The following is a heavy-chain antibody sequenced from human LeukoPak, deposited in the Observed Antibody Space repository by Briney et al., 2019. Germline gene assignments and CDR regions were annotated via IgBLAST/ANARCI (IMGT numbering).Heavy chain of an antibody. D-gene: IGHD5-12*01. V-gene: IGHV1-2*02. CDR3: ARGGYSGYLAAFDI. CDR1: GYIFTGYY. J-gene: IGHJ3*02. Sequence: ASVKVSCKASGYIFTGYYMHWVRQAPGQGLEWMGWINPNSGGTNYAQKFQGRVTMTRDTSISTAYMELSRLRSDDTAVYYCARGGYSGYLAAFDIWGQGTMVTVSS. CDR2: INPNSGGT.